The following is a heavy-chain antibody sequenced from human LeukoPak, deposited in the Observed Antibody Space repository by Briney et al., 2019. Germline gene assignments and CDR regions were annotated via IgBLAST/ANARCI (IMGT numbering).Heavy chain of an antibody. CDR1: GFTFSNYW. J-gene: IGHJ4*02. Sequence: GGSLRLSCAASGFTFSNYWMHWVRQDPGKGLEWVSAISGSGGSTYYADSVKGRFTISRDNSKNTLYLQMNSLRAEDTAVYYCAKLAYYDSSGPYYWGQGTLVTVSS. CDR3: AKLAYYDSSGPYY. V-gene: IGHV3-23*01. CDR2: ISGSGGST. D-gene: IGHD3-22*01.